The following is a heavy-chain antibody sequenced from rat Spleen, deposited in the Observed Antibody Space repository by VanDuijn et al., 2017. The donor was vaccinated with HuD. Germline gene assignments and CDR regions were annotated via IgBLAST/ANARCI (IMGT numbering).Heavy chain of an antibody. Sequence: EVQLVESDGGLVQPGRSLKLSCAASRFTFSDYNMAWVRQAPKKGLEWVAYISAGGDSSYYRDSVKGRFAISRDNAKNTLYLRMDNLRSEDTATYYCVRHGYTRYYFDYWGQGVMVTVSS. J-gene: IGHJ2*01. CDR3: VRHGYTRYYFDY. V-gene: IGHV5-25*01. CDR1: RFTFSDYN. D-gene: IGHD1-9*01. CDR2: ISAGGDSS.